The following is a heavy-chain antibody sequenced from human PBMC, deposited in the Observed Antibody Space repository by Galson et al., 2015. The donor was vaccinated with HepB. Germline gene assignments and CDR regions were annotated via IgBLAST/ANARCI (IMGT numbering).Heavy chain of an antibody. CDR3: AKDPWGYNSGWTGTFDI. D-gene: IGHD6-19*01. CDR1: GFSFRDYA. V-gene: IGHV3-23*01. J-gene: IGHJ3*02. CDR2: ISGSGGDT. Sequence: SLGLSCAASGFSFRDYAMTWVRQAPGKGLEWVSTISGSGGDTLYADSVKGRFIISRDNSKNTLYLEMNSLRVDDTAVYSCAKDPWGYNSGWTGTFDIWGQGTLVTVSS.